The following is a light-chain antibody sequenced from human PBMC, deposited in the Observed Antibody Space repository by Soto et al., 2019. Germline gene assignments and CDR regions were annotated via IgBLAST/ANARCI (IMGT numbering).Light chain of an antibody. Sequence: QSALTQPPSASGSPEQSVTISCTGTSSDVGGYNYVSWYQQHPGKAPKLMIYEVSKRPSGVPDRFSGSKSGNTASLTVSGLQAEDEADYYCSSYAGSNNYVFGTGTKVTVL. CDR2: EVS. CDR3: SSYAGSNNYV. J-gene: IGLJ1*01. CDR1: SSDVGGYNY. V-gene: IGLV2-8*01.